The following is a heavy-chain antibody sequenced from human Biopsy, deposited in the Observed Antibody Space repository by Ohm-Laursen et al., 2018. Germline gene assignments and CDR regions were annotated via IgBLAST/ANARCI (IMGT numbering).Heavy chain of an antibody. CDR2: IDWGDAK. CDR3: ARIPILVVPAAIVYRHRRHLQGLDV. CDR1: GFSLNTRGMS. V-gene: IGHV2-70*16. J-gene: IGHJ6*02. Sequence: TQTLTLTGTLSGFSLNTRGMSVTWIRQPPGKALEWLARIDWGDAKFYRESLKTRLTISKGTSENHVVLTLSDVAPVGTATYYCARIPILVVPAAIVYRHRRHLQGLDVWGQGTTVIVSS. D-gene: IGHD2-2*02.